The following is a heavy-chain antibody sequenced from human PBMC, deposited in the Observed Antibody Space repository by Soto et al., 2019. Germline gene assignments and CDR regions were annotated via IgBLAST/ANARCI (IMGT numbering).Heavy chain of an antibody. J-gene: IGHJ4*02. Sequence: QVQLVESGGGVVQPGRSLRLSCAASGFTFSSYAMHWVRQAPGKGLEWVAVISYDGSNKYYADSVKGRFTISRDNSKNTLYLQMNSRRAEDTAVYYCASPPDTASDYWGQGTLVTVSS. CDR2: ISYDGSNK. V-gene: IGHV3-30-3*01. CDR3: ASPPDTASDY. D-gene: IGHD5-18*01. CDR1: GFTFSSYA.